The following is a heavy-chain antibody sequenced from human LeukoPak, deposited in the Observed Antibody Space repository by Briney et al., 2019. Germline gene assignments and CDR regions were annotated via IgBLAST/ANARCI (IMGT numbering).Heavy chain of an antibody. CDR1: GYTFTSYG. Sequence: ASVKVSCKASGYTFTSYGISWVRQAPGQGLEWMGWISAYNGNTNYAQKLQGRVTMTTDTSTSTAYMELRSLRSDDTDVYYCARDNGHAYYYHGMDVWGQGTTVTVSS. CDR3: ARDNGHAYYYHGMDV. CDR2: ISAYNGNT. D-gene: IGHD4-17*01. J-gene: IGHJ6*02. V-gene: IGHV1-18*01.